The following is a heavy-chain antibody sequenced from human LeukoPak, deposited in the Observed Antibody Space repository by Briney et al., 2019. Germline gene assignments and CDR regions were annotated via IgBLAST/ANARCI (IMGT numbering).Heavy chain of an antibody. V-gene: IGHV4-4*02. J-gene: IGHJ3*02. CDR2: IYHSGST. D-gene: IGHD1-26*01. CDR1: GGSISSSNW. CDR3: ARDPVLAVGATGVAFDI. Sequence: SGTLSLTCAVSGGSISSSNWWRWVRQPPGKGLEWIGEIYHSGSTNYNPSLKSRVTISVDKSKNQFSLKLSSVTAADTAVYYCARDPVLAVGATGVAFDIWGQGTMVTVSS.